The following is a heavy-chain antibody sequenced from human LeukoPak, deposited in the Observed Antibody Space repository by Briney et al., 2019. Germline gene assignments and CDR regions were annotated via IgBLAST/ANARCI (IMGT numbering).Heavy chain of an antibody. J-gene: IGHJ4*02. CDR2: IYYSGST. Sequence: PSETLSLTCTVSGGSISSGGYYWSWIRQHPGKGLEWIGYIYYSGSTYYNPSLKSRVTISVDTSKNQFSLKLSSVTAADTAVYYCASATTVTKPHFDYWGQGTLVTVSS. CDR1: GGSISSGGYY. D-gene: IGHD4-17*01. CDR3: ASATTVTKPHFDY. V-gene: IGHV4-31*03.